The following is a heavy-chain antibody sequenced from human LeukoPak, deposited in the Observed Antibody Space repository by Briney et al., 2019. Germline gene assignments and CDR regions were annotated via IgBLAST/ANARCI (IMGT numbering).Heavy chain of an antibody. J-gene: IGHJ3*02. V-gene: IGHV3-13*01. CDR3: ARGQYYYDSSGKDAFDI. CDR1: GFTFSSYD. D-gene: IGHD3-22*01. Sequence: PGGSLRLSCAASGFTFSSYDMPWVRQATGIGLEWVSAIGTAGDTYYPGSVKGRFTISRENAKNSLYLQMNSLRAGDTAVYYCARGQYYYDSSGKDAFDIWGQGTMVTVSS. CDR2: IGTAGDT.